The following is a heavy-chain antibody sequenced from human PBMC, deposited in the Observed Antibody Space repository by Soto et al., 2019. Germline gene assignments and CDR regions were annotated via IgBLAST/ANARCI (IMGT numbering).Heavy chain of an antibody. J-gene: IGHJ4*02. CDR3: ARDVRASGEMFDY. CDR2: ISYDGSNK. D-gene: IGHD4-17*01. V-gene: IGHV3-30*03. Sequence: GGSLRLSCAASGFTFSSYGMHWVRQAPGKGLEWVAVISYDGSNKYYADSVKGRFTISRDNSKSILFLQMKSLRVEDTAIYYCARDVRASGEMFDYWGQGTQVTVS. CDR1: GFTFSSYG.